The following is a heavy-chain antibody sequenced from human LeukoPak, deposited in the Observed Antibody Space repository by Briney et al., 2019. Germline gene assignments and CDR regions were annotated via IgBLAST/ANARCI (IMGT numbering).Heavy chain of an antibody. CDR2: FYTGGST. CDR1: GFPVSANY. V-gene: IGHV3-66*01. J-gene: IGHJ3*01. CDR3: VRVGSLVFDF. D-gene: IGHD3-10*01. Sequence: GGSLRLSCAASGFPVSANYMSWVRQAPGKGLEWVSIFYTGGSTYYADSVRGRFTISRDNSKNTLYLQMNSLKTEDTAVYYCVRVGSLVFDFWGQGTMVTVSS.